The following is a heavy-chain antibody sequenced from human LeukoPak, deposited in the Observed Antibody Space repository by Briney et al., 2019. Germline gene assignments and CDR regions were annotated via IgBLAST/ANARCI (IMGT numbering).Heavy chain of an antibody. V-gene: IGHV1-8*01. CDR3: SQMGYYYDSSGGKYYFDY. D-gene: IGHD3-22*01. Sequence: ASVKVSCKASGYTFTSYDINWVRQATGQGLEWMGWMNPNSGNTGYAQKFQGRVTMTRNTSISTAYMELSSLRSEDTAVYYCSQMGYYYDSSGGKYYFDYWGQGTLVTVSS. CDR1: GYTFTSYD. CDR2: MNPNSGNT. J-gene: IGHJ4*02.